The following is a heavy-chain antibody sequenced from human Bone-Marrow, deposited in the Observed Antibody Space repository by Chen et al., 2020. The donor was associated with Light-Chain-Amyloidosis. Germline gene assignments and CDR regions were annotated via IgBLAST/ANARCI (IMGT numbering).Heavy chain of an antibody. V-gene: IGHV5-51*01. CDR2: IFPSDSDT. Sequence: EVQLVQSGGEVKKPGESVKISCKASGYTFTSYWIGWVRQMPGKGLEWLGIIFPSDSDTRYSPSFQGQVTISADESTSTTYLQWYSLRAPDTAIYYCARQGSTGIDHWGQGTLITVSS. D-gene: IGHD5-18*01. CDR3: ARQGSTGIDH. J-gene: IGHJ4*02. CDR1: GYTFTSYW.